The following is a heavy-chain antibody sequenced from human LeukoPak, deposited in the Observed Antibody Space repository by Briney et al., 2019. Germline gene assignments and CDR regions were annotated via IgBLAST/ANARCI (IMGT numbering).Heavy chain of an antibody. CDR1: GFTFDDYG. D-gene: IGHD4-17*01. Sequence: PGGSLRLSCAASGFTFDDYGMSWVRQAPGKGLEWVSGINWSGAGTGYADSVKGRFTISRDNSKNTLYLQMNSLRAEDTAVYYCAKVAEHYGDYSFDYWGQGTLVTVSS. J-gene: IGHJ4*02. CDR3: AKVAEHYGDYSFDY. V-gene: IGHV3-20*04. CDR2: INWSGAGT.